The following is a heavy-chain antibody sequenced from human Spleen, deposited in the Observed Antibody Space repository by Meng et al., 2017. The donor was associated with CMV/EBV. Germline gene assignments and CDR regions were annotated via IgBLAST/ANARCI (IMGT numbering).Heavy chain of an antibody. J-gene: IGHJ5*02. Sequence: GESLKISCAAFGFTFSSYSMNWVRQAPGKGLEWVSSISSSSSYIYYADSVKGRFTISRDNAKNSLYLQMNSLRAEDTAVYYCARGLGYCSSTSCYDGNWFDPWGQGTLVTVSS. V-gene: IGHV3-21*01. CDR1: GFTFSSYS. CDR3: ARGLGYCSSTSCYDGNWFDP. CDR2: ISSSSSYI. D-gene: IGHD2-2*01.